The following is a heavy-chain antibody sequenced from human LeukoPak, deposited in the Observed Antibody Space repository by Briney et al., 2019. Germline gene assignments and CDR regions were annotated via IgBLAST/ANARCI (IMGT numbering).Heavy chain of an antibody. Sequence: GGSLRLSCAASGFTFSKYWMLWVRQDPRKGLESVSRINTDGTVTTYADSVKGRFTVSRDNANNTMFLQMNSVRDEDTAVYYCATKQWLAPPPDSWGQGTPVTVSS. CDR1: GFTFSKYW. CDR3: ATKQWLAPPPDS. V-gene: IGHV3-74*01. D-gene: IGHD6-19*01. J-gene: IGHJ4*02. CDR2: INTDGTVT.